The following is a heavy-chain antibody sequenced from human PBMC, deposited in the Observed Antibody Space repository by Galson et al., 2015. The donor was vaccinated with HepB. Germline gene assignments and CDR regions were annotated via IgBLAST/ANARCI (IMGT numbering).Heavy chain of an antibody. D-gene: IGHD1-1*01. V-gene: IGHV4-39*01. Sequence: ETLSLTCTVSGGSISSSSYYWGWIRQPPGKGLEWIGSIYYSGSTYYNPSLKSRVTISVDTSKNQFSLKLSSVTAADTAVYYCASRTWERAPPDYWGQGTLVTVSS. CDR3: ASRTWERAPPDY. CDR1: GGSISSSSYY. CDR2: IYYSGST. J-gene: IGHJ4*02.